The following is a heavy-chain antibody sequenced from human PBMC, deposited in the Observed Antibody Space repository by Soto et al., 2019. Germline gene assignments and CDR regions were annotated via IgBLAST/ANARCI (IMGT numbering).Heavy chain of an antibody. CDR2: ISGSGGST. D-gene: IGHD2-8*01. CDR1: GFTFSSYA. V-gene: IGHV3-23*01. J-gene: IGHJ4*02. Sequence: LRLSCAASGFTFSSYAMSWVRQAPGKGLEWGSAISGSGGSTYYADSVKGRFTISRDNSKNTLYLQMNSLRAEDTAVYYCAKTSGYCTNGVCSTVYYFDYWGQGTLVTVSS. CDR3: AKTSGYCTNGVCSTVYYFDY.